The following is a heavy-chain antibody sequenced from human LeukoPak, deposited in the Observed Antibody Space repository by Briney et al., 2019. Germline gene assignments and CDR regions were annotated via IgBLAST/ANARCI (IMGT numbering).Heavy chain of an antibody. CDR2: INHSGGT. J-gene: IGHJ4*02. CDR1: GGSISRYY. CDR3: ARQHGDLDY. V-gene: IGHV4-34*01. D-gene: IGHD4-17*01. Sequence: PSQTLSLTCIVSGGSISRYYWSWIRQPPGKGLEWIGEINHSGGTNYNPSLKSRVTILVDTSRNQVSLRLSSVTAADTAVYYCARQHGDLDYWGQGTLVTVSS.